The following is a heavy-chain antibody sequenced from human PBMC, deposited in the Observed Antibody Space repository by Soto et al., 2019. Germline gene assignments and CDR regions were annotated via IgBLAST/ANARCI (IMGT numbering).Heavy chain of an antibody. D-gene: IGHD5-12*01. J-gene: IGHJ4*02. V-gene: IGHV3-30*18. Sequence: QVQLVESGGGVVQPGRSLRLSCAASGFTFSSYGMHWVRQAPGKGLEWVAVISYDGSNKYYADSVKGRFTISRDNSKNTLYLQMNSLRAEDTAVYYCAKRRWLQSPPDYWGQGTLVTVSS. CDR2: ISYDGSNK. CDR1: GFTFSSYG. CDR3: AKRRWLQSPPDY.